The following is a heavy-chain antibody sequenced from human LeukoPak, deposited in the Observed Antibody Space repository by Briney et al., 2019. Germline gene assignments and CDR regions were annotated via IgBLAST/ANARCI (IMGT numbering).Heavy chain of an antibody. D-gene: IGHD1-26*01. Sequence: QPGGSLRLSCAASGFTFSSYSMNWVRQAPGEGLEWVSAISGSGGSTYYADSVKGRFTISRDNSKNTLYLQMNSLRAEDTAVYYCAKDRGELRLIVLFDYWGQGTLVTVSS. CDR3: AKDRGELRLIVLFDY. CDR2: ISGSGGST. CDR1: GFTFSSYS. V-gene: IGHV3-23*01. J-gene: IGHJ4*02.